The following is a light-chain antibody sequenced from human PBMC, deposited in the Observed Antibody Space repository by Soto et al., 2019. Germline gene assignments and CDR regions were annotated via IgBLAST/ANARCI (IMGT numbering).Light chain of an antibody. CDR2: DVS. V-gene: IGLV2-14*03. CDR1: SSDVGGYNY. J-gene: IGLJ2*01. CDR3: SSYTSSTTLVV. Sequence: QSALTQPASVSGSPGQSITISCSGTSSDVGGYNYVSWYQQHPGKAPKLMMFDVSDRPSGVSYRFSGSKSGNTASLTISGLQAEDEADYYCSSYTSSTTLVVFGGGTKVTVL.